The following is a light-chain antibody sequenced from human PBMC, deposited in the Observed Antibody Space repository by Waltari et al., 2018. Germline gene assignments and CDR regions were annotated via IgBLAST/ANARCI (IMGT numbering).Light chain of an antibody. CDR3: QQYGFSPEYT. Sequence: EIVLTQSPGTLSLSTGERATLSCRASQSVSSNYLAWYQQKPGQAHRLLISGAFIRATGVPDRFNGSGSGTDFTLTISRLEPEDFAMYYCQQYGFSPEYTFGQGTKLEIK. J-gene: IGKJ2*01. V-gene: IGKV3-20*01. CDR1: QSVSSNY. CDR2: GAF.